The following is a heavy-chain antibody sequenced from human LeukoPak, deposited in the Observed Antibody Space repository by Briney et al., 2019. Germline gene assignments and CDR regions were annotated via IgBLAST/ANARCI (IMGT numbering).Heavy chain of an antibody. J-gene: IGHJ3*02. CDR3: ARDHGPGTMVRGVTNHAFDI. D-gene: IGHD3-10*01. CDR1: GFTFSSYA. Sequence: QPGRSLRLSCAASGFTFSSYAMHWVRQAPGKGLEWVAVISYDGSNKYYADSVKGRFTISRDNSKNTLYLQMNSLRAEDTAVYYCARDHGPGTMVRGVTNHAFDIWGQGTMVTVSS. CDR2: ISYDGSNK. V-gene: IGHV3-30-3*01.